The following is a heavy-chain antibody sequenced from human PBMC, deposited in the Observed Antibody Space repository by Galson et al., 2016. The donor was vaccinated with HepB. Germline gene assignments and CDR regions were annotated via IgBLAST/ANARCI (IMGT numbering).Heavy chain of an antibody. D-gene: IGHD2-8*01. Sequence: GLEWIGSIYYSGTTYYNPSLKSRVTMSVDTSTNQFSLKLASVTAADTAVYYCARRNVAPFDFWGQGTLVTVSS. J-gene: IGHJ4*02. V-gene: IGHV4-39*01. CDR3: ARRNVAPFDF. CDR2: IYYSGTT.